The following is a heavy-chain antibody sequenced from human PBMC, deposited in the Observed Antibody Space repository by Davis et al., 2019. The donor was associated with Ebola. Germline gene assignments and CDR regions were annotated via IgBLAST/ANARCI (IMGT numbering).Heavy chain of an antibody. D-gene: IGHD2-21*02. Sequence: SETLSLTCAVSGGSITSSTWWSWVRQSPGKGLEWIGEISHSGSTNYNPSLKGRVTISVDKSKNHFSLRLTSVTAADTAVYYCATHGTLAYCGGNCYPYGDFHHWGQGTLVSVSS. CDR1: GGSITSSTW. CDR3: ATHGTLAYCGGNCYPYGDFHH. J-gene: IGHJ1*01. CDR2: ISHSGST. V-gene: IGHV4-4*02.